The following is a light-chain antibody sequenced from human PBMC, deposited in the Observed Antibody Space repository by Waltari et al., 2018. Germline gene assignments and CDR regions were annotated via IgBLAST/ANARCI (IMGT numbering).Light chain of an antibody. CDR1: QSISSW. Sequence: DIQMTQSPSNLSASVGDRVHITSRASQSISSWLAWYQQKPGKAPKLLIYKASSLESGVPSRFSGSGSGTEFTLTISSLQPDDFATYYCQQYNSYSGWTFGQGTKVEIK. CDR2: KAS. J-gene: IGKJ1*01. CDR3: QQYNSYSGWT. V-gene: IGKV1-5*03.